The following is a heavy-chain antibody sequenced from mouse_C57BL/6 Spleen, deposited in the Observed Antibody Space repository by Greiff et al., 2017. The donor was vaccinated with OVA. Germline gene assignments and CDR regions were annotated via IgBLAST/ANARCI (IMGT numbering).Heavy chain of an antibody. CDR1: GYAFTNYL. CDR3: ARSSGSSWFAY. V-gene: IGHV1-54*01. J-gene: IGHJ3*01. CDR2: INPGSGGT. D-gene: IGHD3-2*02. Sequence: QVQLQQSGAELVRPGTSVTVSCKASGYAFTNYLLAWVKQRPGPGLEWIGVINPGSGGTNYNEQFKGKGTLTADKSSITSYMQLSSLTSEDSAVYFCARSSGSSWFAYWGQGTLVTVSA.